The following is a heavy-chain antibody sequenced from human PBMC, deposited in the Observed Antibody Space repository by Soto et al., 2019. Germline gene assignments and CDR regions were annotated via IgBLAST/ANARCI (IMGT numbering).Heavy chain of an antibody. Sequence: QVQLVESGGGVVQPGRSLRLSCAASVFPFSTYGMHWDRQAPGKGLEWVAVIWSDGGNKYYADSVKGRFTISRDNSKNMLYLQMNSLRAEDTAVYYCASRSPALDYWGQGTLVTVSS. D-gene: IGHD2-2*01. CDR1: VFPFSTYG. J-gene: IGHJ4*02. CDR3: ASRSPALDY. CDR2: IWSDGGNK. V-gene: IGHV3-33*01.